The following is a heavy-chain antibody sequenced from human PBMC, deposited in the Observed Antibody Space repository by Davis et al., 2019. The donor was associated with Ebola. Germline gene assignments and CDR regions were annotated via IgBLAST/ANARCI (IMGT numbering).Heavy chain of an antibody. CDR1: GGTFSSYG. D-gene: IGHD6-6*01. V-gene: IGHV1-69*13. J-gene: IGHJ6*03. Sequence: SVTVSCKTSGGTFSSYGINWVRQAPGQGLEWMGRIIPMLRTPNYAQKFQGRVTISADESTSTAFMELTGLRSEDTAMYYCATRDSSSSWYYYYMDVWGKGTTVTVSS. CDR3: ATRDSSSSWYYYYMDV. CDR2: IIPMLRTP.